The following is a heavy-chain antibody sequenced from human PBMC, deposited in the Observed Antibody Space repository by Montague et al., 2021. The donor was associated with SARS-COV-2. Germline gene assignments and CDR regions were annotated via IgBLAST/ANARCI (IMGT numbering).Heavy chain of an antibody. CDR3: AKGGVVVVAATDLDY. D-gene: IGHD2-15*01. CDR1: GFTFSTFA. CDR2: ISLSGGSP. J-gene: IGHJ4*02. V-gene: IGHV3-23*01. Sequence: SLRLSCAASGFTFSTFAMSWVRQAPGKGLEWVSAISLSGGSPYYADSVXGLFTISRDNSKNTLFLQMNSLRAEDTAVYYCAKGGVVVVAATDLDYWGQGTLVTVSS.